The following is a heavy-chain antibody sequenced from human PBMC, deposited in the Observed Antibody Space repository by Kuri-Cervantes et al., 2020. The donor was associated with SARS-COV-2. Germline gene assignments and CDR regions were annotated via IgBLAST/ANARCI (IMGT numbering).Heavy chain of an antibody. CDR1: GFTFSSYE. CDR3: ARYCSSTSCHRRPGVFDY. J-gene: IGHJ4*02. Sequence: GESLKISCAASGFTFSSYEMNWVRQAPGKGLEWVSYISSSGSTIYCADSVKGRFTISRDNAKNSLYLQMNSLRAEDTAVYYCARYCSSTSCHRRPGVFDYWGQGTLVTVSS. D-gene: IGHD2-2*01. CDR2: ISSSGSTI. V-gene: IGHV3-48*03.